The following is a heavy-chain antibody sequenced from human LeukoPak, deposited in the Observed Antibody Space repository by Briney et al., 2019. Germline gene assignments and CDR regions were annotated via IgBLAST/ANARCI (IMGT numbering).Heavy chain of an antibody. CDR1: GFTFSSYA. CDR2: INHSGST. D-gene: IGHD6-13*01. Sequence: GSLRLSCAASGFTFSSYAMHWVRQPPGKGLEWIGEINHSGSTNYNPSLKSRVIISVDTSKNQFSLKLSSVTAADTAVYYCARGLPGDPFEAAAGYYFDYWGQGTLVTVSS. CDR3: ARGLPGDPFEAAAGYYFDY. V-gene: IGHV4-34*01. J-gene: IGHJ4*02.